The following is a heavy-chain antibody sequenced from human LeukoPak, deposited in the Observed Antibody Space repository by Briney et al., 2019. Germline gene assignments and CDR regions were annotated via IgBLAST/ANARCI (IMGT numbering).Heavy chain of an antibody. CDR1: GFRFSNHG. J-gene: IGHJ4*02. V-gene: IGHV3-48*01. Sequence: GGSLRLSCAASGFRFSNHGMIWVRQAPGKGLEWLSYISPRSETKNYADSVKDRFTISRDDAENSVYLHMNSLRAEDTAVHYCARVEGPTVNTMYYDLWGQGTLVTVSS. D-gene: IGHD4-11*01. CDR2: ISPRSETK. CDR3: ARVEGPTVNTMYYDL.